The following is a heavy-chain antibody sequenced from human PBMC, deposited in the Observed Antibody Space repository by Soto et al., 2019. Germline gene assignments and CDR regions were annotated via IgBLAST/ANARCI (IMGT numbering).Heavy chain of an antibody. V-gene: IGHV5-51*01. Sequence: GESLKISCKGSGYSFTSYWIDWVRQMPGKGLEWMGIIYPGDSDTRYSPSFQGQVTISADKSISTAYLQWSSLKASDTAMYYCARIPRNYDILTGYYYYYMDVWGKGTTVTVSS. CDR3: ARIPRNYDILTGYYYYYMDV. CDR1: GYSFTSYW. D-gene: IGHD3-9*01. CDR2: IYPGDSDT. J-gene: IGHJ6*03.